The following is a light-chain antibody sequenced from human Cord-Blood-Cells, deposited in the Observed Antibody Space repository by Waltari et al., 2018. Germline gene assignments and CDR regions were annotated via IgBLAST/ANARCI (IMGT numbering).Light chain of an antibody. J-gene: IGKJ2*01. CDR3: QQRSNWPPYT. CDR2: DAS. V-gene: IGKV3-11*01. Sequence: EIVLTQSPATLSLSLGERATLPSRASQSVRSYLAWYQQKPGQAPRLLTYDASNRATGIPARFSGSGSGTDFTLTISSLEPEDFAVYYCQQRSNWPPYTFGQGTKLEIK. CDR1: QSVRSY.